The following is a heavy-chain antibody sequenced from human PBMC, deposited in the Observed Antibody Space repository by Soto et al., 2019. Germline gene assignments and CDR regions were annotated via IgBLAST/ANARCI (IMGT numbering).Heavy chain of an antibody. CDR2: IIAGNGNT. Sequence: QVQLVQSGAEVKRPGASVKVACRASGNTLTASAVHWVRQAPGQRLEWMGWIIAGNGNTKYSQKFQARLTITRDTSATTAYMELNSLRSEDTAVYFCARGGGNFPYFDSWGQGTLVTVSS. CDR1: GNTLTASA. D-gene: IGHD1-7*01. CDR3: ARGGGNFPYFDS. J-gene: IGHJ4*02. V-gene: IGHV1-3*01.